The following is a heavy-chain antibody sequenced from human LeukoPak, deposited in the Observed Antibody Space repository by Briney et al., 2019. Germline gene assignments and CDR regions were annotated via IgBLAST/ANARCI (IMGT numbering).Heavy chain of an antibody. D-gene: IGHD3-22*01. Sequence: SDTLSLTCTVSGGSISRYHWSWIRQPPRKGLEWIGYIYYSGSTNFNPSLKSRVTISVDTSKNQFSLKLSSVAAADTAVYYCARGSSGYNFDYWGQGTLVTVSS. V-gene: IGHV4-59*07. CDR1: GGSISRYH. CDR2: IYYSGST. J-gene: IGHJ4*02. CDR3: ARGSSGYNFDY.